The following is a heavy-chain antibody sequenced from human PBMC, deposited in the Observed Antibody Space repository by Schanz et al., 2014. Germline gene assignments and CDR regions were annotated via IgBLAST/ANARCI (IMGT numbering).Heavy chain of an antibody. V-gene: IGHV3-23*04. CDR2: ISGSGGST. CDR3: ARDEGRDGYNLAFDV. CDR1: GYTFSSNA. J-gene: IGHJ3*01. Sequence: EVQLVESGGGLVQPGGSLRLSCAASGYTFSSNAMSWVRQAPGKGLEWVSTISGSGGSTYYADSVKGRFIISRDSSKNTLFLQMNSLRAEDTAVYFCARDEGRDGYNLAFDVWGQGTLVTVSS. D-gene: IGHD5-12*01.